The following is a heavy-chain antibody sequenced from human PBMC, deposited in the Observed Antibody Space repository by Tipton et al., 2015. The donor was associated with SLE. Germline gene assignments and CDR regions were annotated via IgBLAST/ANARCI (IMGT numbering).Heavy chain of an antibody. CDR3: AKDIYSSSSFDY. Sequence: SLRLSCAASGFTFSSYWMSWVRQAPGKGLEWVANIKQDGSNKYYADSVKGRFTISRDNSKNTLYLQMNSLRAEDTAVYYCAKDIYSSSSFDYWGQGTLVTVSS. D-gene: IGHD6-6*01. J-gene: IGHJ4*02. CDR2: IKQDGSNK. V-gene: IGHV3-7*01. CDR1: GFTFSSYW.